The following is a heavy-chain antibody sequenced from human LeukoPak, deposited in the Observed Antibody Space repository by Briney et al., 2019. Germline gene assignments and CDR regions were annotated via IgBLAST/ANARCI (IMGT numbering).Heavy chain of an antibody. CDR2: IYYSGST. V-gene: IGHV4-59*08. Sequence: SETLSLTCTVSGGSISSYYWSWIRQPPGKGLEWIGYIYYSGSTNYNPSLKSRVTISVDTSKNQFSLKLSSVTAADTAVYYCARHVGSISGYGLVYWGQGTLVTVSS. CDR1: GGSISSYY. CDR3: ARHVGSISGYGLVY. J-gene: IGHJ4*02. D-gene: IGHD5-12*01.